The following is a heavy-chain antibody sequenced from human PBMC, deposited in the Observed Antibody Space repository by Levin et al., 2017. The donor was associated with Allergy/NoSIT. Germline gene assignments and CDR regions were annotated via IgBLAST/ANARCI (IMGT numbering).Heavy chain of an antibody. V-gene: IGHV3-33*01. CDR3: ARDGAVTDVWGMDV. Sequence: GESLKISCAASGFTFSSYGMHWVRQAPGKGLEWVAVIWYDGSNKYYADSVKGRFTISRDNSKNTLYLQMNSLRAEDTAVYYCARDGAVTDVWGMDVWGQGTTVTVSS. CDR1: GFTFSSYG. CDR2: IWYDGSNK. D-gene: IGHD4-17*01. J-gene: IGHJ6*02.